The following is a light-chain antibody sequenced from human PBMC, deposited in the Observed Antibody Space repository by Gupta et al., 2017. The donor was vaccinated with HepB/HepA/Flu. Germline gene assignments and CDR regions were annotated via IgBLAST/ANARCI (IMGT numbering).Light chain of an antibody. J-gene: IGKJ2*01. Sequence: DSVLTQSPGPLGFAPGDRATLSCRASQSVNSRYLAWSQQKAGQAPRLLIYPASSRPTGIPDRCSGSASGTDFTLTISRLEPEDFAVYYCQQYGTSPRYTFGQGTKLEIK. CDR3: QQYGTSPRYT. V-gene: IGKV3-20*01. CDR1: QSVNSRY. CDR2: PAS.